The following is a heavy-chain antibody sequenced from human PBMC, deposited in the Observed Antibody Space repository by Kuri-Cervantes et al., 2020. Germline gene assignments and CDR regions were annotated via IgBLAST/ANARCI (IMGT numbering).Heavy chain of an antibody. CDR3: ARGLRVMAYFDY. J-gene: IGHJ4*02. D-gene: IGHD2-8*01. Sequence: GGSLRLSCAASGFTFSTYALHWVRQAPGKGLEWVAVISYDGSNKYYADSVKGRFTISRDNSKNTLYLQMNSLRAEDTAVYYCARGLRVMAYFDYWGQGTLVTVSS. CDR1: GFTFSTYA. V-gene: IGHV3-30-3*01. CDR2: ISYDGSNK.